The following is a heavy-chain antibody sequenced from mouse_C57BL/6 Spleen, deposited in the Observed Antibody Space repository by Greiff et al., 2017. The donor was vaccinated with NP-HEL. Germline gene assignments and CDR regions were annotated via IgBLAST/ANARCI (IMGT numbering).Heavy chain of an antibody. CDR2: ISDGGSYT. Sequence: DVKLQESGGGLVKPGGSLKLSCAASGFTFSSYAMSWVRQTPEKRLEWVATISDGGSYTYYPDNVKGRFTISRDNAKNNLYLQMSHLKSEDTAMYYCARALFDYWGQGTTLTVSS. V-gene: IGHV5-4*03. CDR1: GFTFSSYA. CDR3: ARALFDY. J-gene: IGHJ2*01.